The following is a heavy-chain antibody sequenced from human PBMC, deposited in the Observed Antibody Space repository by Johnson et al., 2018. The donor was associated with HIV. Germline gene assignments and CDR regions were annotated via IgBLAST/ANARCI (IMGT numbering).Heavy chain of an antibody. CDR3: AKEGGRITMIVVEPDAFDI. Sequence: VQLVESGGGVVQPGRSLRLSCAASGFTFDDYGLSWVRQAPGKGLEWVSGMNWNGGSTGYADSVKGRCTISRDNAKNSLYLQMNSLRAEDTAVYYCAKEGGRITMIVVEPDAFDIWGQGTMVTVSS. J-gene: IGHJ3*02. V-gene: IGHV3-20*04. CDR1: GFTFDDYG. D-gene: IGHD3-22*01. CDR2: MNWNGGST.